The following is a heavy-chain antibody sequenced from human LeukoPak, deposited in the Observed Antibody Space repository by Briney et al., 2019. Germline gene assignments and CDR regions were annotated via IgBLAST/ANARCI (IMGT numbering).Heavy chain of an antibody. J-gene: IGHJ4*02. Sequence: GSLRLSCAASGFTFSSYSMNWVRQPPGKGLEWIGEINHSGGTNYNPSLKSRVTISVDTSKNQFSLKLSSVTAADTAVYYCARGDGYSYGLWGQGTLVTVSS. CDR3: ARGDGYSYGL. V-gene: IGHV4-34*01. D-gene: IGHD5-18*01. CDR2: INHSGGT. CDR1: GFTFSSYS.